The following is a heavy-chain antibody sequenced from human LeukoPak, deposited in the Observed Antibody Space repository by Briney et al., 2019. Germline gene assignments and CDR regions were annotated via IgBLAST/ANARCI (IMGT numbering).Heavy chain of an antibody. Sequence: ASVKVSCKASGYTFTDYHIHWVRQAPGQGLEWMGWINPKSGDTDYLQKFQGRLTVTRDTSISTAYMELSRLTSDYTAMYYCARIEPKWLHLDYWGQGALVTVSS. V-gene: IGHV1-2*02. J-gene: IGHJ4*02. CDR3: ARIEPKWLHLDY. CDR1: GYTFTDYH. CDR2: INPKSGDT. D-gene: IGHD5-24*01.